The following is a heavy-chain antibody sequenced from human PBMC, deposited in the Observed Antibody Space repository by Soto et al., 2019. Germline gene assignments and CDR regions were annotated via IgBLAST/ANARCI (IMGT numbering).Heavy chain of an antibody. CDR1: GFTFSSYS. Sequence: GGSLRLSCAASGFTFSSYSMNWVRQAPGKGLEWVSSISSSNSYIYYADSVKGRFTISRDNAKNSLYLQMNSLRAEDTAVYYCARDQDDFWSGYYEAHDYWGQGTLVTVSS. V-gene: IGHV3-21*01. CDR3: ARDQDDFWSGYYEAHDY. CDR2: ISSSNSYI. J-gene: IGHJ4*02. D-gene: IGHD3-3*01.